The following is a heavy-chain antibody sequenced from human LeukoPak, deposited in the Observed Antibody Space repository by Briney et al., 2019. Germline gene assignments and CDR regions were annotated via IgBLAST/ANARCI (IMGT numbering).Heavy chain of an antibody. CDR3: AREGTVLRFLEWSPYYYYGMDV. Sequence: GGSLRLSCAASGFTFSSYEMNWVRQAPGKGPEWVSYISSSGSTIYYADSVKGRFTISRDNAKNSLYLQMNSLRAEDTAVYYCAREGTVLRFLEWSPYYYYGMDVWGQGTTVTVSS. D-gene: IGHD3-3*01. CDR1: GFTFSSYE. CDR2: ISSSGSTI. V-gene: IGHV3-48*03. J-gene: IGHJ6*02.